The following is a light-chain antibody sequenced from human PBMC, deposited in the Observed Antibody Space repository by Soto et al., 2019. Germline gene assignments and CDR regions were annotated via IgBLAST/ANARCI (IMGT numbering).Light chain of an antibody. CDR1: QSVSSD. CDR3: QQYYHWPYT. Sequence: EIVMTQSPATLSVSPGERATLSCRASQSVSSDLVWYQQKPGQPPRLLIYGASTRATGIPARFSGTGSGTEFTLTINSLQSEDFAVYYCQQYYHWPYTFGQGTKLEIK. J-gene: IGKJ2*01. CDR2: GAS. V-gene: IGKV3-15*01.